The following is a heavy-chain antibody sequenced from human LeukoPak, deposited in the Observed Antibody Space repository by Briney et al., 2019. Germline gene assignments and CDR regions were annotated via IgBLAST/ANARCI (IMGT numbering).Heavy chain of an antibody. CDR1: GYTFNNYW. J-gene: IGHJ4*02. CDR3: VRQGLQSGTYPAY. CDR2: LYPDGSAT. Sequence: GESLKISCKASGYTFNNYWIGWVRQMPGRGLEWMGMLYPDGSATTYHPSFEGRVTISADKSVTTAYLEWNSLKASDTVLYYCVRQGLQSGTYPAYWGPGTLVTVSS. V-gene: IGHV5-51*01. D-gene: IGHD1-26*01.